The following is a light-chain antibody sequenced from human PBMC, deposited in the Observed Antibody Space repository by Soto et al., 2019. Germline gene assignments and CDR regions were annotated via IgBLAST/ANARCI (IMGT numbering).Light chain of an antibody. Sequence: QSALTQPASVSGSPGQSITISCTGTSSDVGGYNYVSWYQQHPGKAPKLMIYEVSNRPSGVSNRFSGSKSGNTASLTISGLQAEDEAHYYCSSYTSISTGVFGGGTKLTVL. CDR1: SSDVGGYNY. CDR3: SSYTSISTGV. CDR2: EVS. V-gene: IGLV2-14*01. J-gene: IGLJ3*02.